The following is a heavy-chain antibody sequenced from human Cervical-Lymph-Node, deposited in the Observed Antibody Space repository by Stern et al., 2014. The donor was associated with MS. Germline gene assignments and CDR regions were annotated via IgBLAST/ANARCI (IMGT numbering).Heavy chain of an antibody. J-gene: IGHJ3*01. CDR1: GYTFIDYY. Sequence: QDQLVQSGAEVKKPGASVTVSCRTSGYTFIDYYIHWVRQAPGQGLEWMGIINLSDGATTYAEQFQGRVTMTRDTSTNTAYMQLGSLTSEDTAVFFCAREGADNDAFDVWGQGTMVTVSS. CDR2: INLSDGAT. V-gene: IGHV1-46*03. CDR3: AREGADNDAFDV. D-gene: IGHD1-26*01.